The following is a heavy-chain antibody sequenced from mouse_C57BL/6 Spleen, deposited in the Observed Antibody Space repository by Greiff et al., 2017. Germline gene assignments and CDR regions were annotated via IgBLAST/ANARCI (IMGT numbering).Heavy chain of an antibody. J-gene: IGHJ2*01. D-gene: IGHD2-5*01. Sequence: VQLKESGPGLVKPSQSLSLTCSVTGYSITSGYYWNWIRQFPGNKLEWMGYISYDGSNNYNPSLKNRISITRDTSKNQFFLKLKSVTTEDTATYYCAREGSNPYFDYWGQGTTLTVSS. CDR3: AREGSNPYFDY. CDR1: GYSITSGYY. V-gene: IGHV3-6*01. CDR2: ISYDGSN.